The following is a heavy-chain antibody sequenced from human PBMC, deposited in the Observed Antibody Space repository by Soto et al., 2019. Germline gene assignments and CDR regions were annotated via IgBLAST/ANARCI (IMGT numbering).Heavy chain of an antibody. J-gene: IGHJ6*02. D-gene: IGHD2-2*01. CDR3: AREILWDCDSASCHHFRAYYYGMEV. V-gene: IGHV3-7*01. CDR1: IFTFSAYW. Sequence: VGSVRLSCASSIFTFSAYWMACVRHSPGKWLEWVANINLDGSEKYYVDSVKGRFTISRDNVKNSLFLQMDSLRSEDTAVYFCAREILWDCDSASCHHFRAYYYGMEVWGLGTTVIVSS. CDR2: INLDGSEK.